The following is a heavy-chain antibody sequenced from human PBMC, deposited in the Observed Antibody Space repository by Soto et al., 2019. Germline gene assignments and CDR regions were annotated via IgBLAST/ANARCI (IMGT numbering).Heavy chain of an antibody. J-gene: IGHJ6*02. CDR2: ISYDSTKT. V-gene: IGHV3-30*03. Sequence: GWSLRLSCAASGFTFNGYGMQWVRQGPGNGLEWVAFISYDSTKTYYADSVKGRFTISRDNSNSALYVQMNSLTGEDTAVYYCARTRSAWSDFHYYSLDVWGQGTTVIVSS. D-gene: IGHD1-26*01. CDR1: GFTFNGYG. CDR3: ARTRSAWSDFHYYSLDV.